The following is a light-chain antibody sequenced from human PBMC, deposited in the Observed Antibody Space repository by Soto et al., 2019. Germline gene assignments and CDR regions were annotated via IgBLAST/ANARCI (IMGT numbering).Light chain of an antibody. CDR3: QQRGT. J-gene: IGKJ2*01. CDR2: DAS. CDR1: QSVSSS. V-gene: IGKV3-11*01. Sequence: EIVLTQSPATLSLSPGERATLSCRASQSVSSSLAWYQQKPGQTPTLLIFDASNRSTGFPARFSGSGSGTDFTPTIGSLEPEDFAVYYCQQRGTFGQGTKLEIK.